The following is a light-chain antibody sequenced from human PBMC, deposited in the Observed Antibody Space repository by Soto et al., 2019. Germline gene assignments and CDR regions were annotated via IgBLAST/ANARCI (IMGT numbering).Light chain of an antibody. J-gene: IGLJ1*01. CDR3: RSHTSYNTRV. V-gene: IGLV2-14*01. CDR2: EVS. Sequence: QSALTQPASVSGSPGQSIAISCTGTSSDVGGYNFVSWYQQHPRKAPKLMIHEVSNRPLGVSDRFSGSKSGNTASLTISGLQADDEADYYCRSHTSYNTRVFGTGTKLTVL. CDR1: SSDVGGYNF.